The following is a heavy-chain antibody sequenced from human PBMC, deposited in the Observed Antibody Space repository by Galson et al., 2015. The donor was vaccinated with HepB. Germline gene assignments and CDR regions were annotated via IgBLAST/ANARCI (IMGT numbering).Heavy chain of an antibody. CDR3: ARVIAVAVDY. V-gene: IGHV3-30*04. CDR2: ISYDGSNK. D-gene: IGHD6-19*01. J-gene: IGHJ4*02. CDR1: GFTFSSYA. Sequence: SLRLSCAASGFTFSSYAMHWVRQAPGKGLEWVAVISYDGSNKYYADSVKGRFTISRDNSKNTLYLQMNSLRDEDTAVYYCARVIAVAVDYWGQGTLVTVSS.